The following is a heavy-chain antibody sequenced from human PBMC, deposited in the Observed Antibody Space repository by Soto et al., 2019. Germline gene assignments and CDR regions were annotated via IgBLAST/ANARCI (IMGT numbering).Heavy chain of an antibody. J-gene: IGHJ4*02. V-gene: IGHV5-10-1*01. Sequence: GESLPISCKVSGYSFAGYWITWVRQKPGKGLEWMGRIDPSDSQTYYSPSFRGHVTISVTKSITTVFLQWSSLRASDTAMYYCARQIYDSDTGPNFQYYFDSWGQGTPVTVSS. CDR1: GYSFAGYW. CDR2: IDPSDSQT. CDR3: ARQIYDSDTGPNFQYYFDS. D-gene: IGHD3-22*01.